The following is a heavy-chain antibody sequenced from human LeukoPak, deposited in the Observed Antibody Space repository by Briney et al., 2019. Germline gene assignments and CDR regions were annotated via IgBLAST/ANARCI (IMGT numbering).Heavy chain of an antibody. CDR2: FDPEDGET. D-gene: IGHD6-19*01. CDR3: ATGAHYSSGWYEYFQH. J-gene: IGHJ1*01. V-gene: IGHV1-24*01. Sequence: GASVKVSCKVSGYTLTELSMHWARQAPGKGLEWMGGFDPEDGETIYAQKFQGRVTMTEDTSTDTAYMELSSLRSEDTAVYYCATGAHYSSGWYEYFQHWGQGTLVTVSS. CDR1: GYTLTELS.